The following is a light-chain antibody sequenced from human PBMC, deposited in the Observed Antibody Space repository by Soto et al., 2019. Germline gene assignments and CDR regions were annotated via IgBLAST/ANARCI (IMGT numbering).Light chain of an antibody. CDR3: QQYYVSPWT. CDR1: QTLLNSNDGNTY. J-gene: IGKJ1*01. CDR2: WAS. Sequence: IVLTQPPPSLPVTPGEPASISCRSSQTLLNSNDGNTYLDWYQQKLGQPPKVLLYWASTRESGVPDRFSGSGSGTDFTLTISSPQAEDVAVYYCQQYYVSPWTFGQGTKV. V-gene: IGKV4-1*01.